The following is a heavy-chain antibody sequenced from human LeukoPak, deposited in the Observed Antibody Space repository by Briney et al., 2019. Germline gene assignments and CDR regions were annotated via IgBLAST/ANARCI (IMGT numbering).Heavy chain of an antibody. CDR1: GGSISSGDYY. J-gene: IGHJ5*02. V-gene: IGHV4-30-2*01. CDR2: IYHSGST. Sequence: PSETLSLTCTVSGGSISSGDYYWSWIRQPPGKGLEWIGYIYHSGSTYYNPSLKSRVTISVDRSKNQFSLKLSSVTAADTAVYYCARVVPGYKLRYFDWFPSWSWFDPWGQGTLVTVSS. CDR3: ARVVPGYKLRYFDWFPSWSWFDP. D-gene: IGHD3-9*01.